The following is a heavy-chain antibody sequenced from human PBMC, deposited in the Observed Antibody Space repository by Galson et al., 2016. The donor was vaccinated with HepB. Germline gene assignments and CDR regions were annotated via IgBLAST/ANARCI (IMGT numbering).Heavy chain of an antibody. CDR1: GFTFSNYA. Sequence: SLRLSCAASGFTFSNYAMHWVRRAPGKGLEWVAVISYDGANKYYADSVEGRFTISRDNSKNTLYLQMNGLRTEDVALYFCAREGELLTKIYYYYGMDVWGQGTTVTVSS. D-gene: IGHD3-10*01. CDR3: AREGELLTKIYYYYGMDV. CDR2: ISYDGANK. V-gene: IGHV3-30-3*01. J-gene: IGHJ6*02.